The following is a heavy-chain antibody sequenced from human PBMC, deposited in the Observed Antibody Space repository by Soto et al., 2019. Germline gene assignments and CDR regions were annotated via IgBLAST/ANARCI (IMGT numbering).Heavy chain of an antibody. CDR1: GGSFSGYY. J-gene: IGHJ4*02. V-gene: IGHV4-34*02. D-gene: IGHD1-26*01. Sequence: QVQLQQWGAGLLKPSETLSLTCAVYGGSFSGYYWSWIRQPPLKGLEWIGEINHSGGTNYNPSLKSRVTISVDTSKNQFSLKLSSVTAAYTAVFYCAILRWEQPWVLDNWGQGTLVSVSS. CDR3: AILRWEQPWVLDN. CDR2: INHSGGT.